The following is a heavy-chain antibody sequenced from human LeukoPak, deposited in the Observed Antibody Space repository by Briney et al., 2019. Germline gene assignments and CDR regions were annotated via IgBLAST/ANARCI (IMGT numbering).Heavy chain of an antibody. D-gene: IGHD6-19*01. Sequence: GASVKVSCKASGYTFTSYYMHWVRQAPGQGLEWMGIINPSGGSTSYAQKFQGRVTMTRDTSTSTVYMELSSLRCEDTAVYYCARTEEHSGWYEPPLYFDYWGQGTLVTVSS. CDR2: INPSGGST. V-gene: IGHV1-46*01. J-gene: IGHJ4*02. CDR3: ARTEEHSGWYEPPLYFDY. CDR1: GYTFTSYY.